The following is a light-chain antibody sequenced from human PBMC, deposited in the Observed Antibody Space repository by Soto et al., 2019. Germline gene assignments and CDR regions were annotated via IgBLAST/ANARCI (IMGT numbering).Light chain of an antibody. J-gene: IGLJ1*01. CDR1: SSDVGGYNY. V-gene: IGLV2-14*01. CDR3: SSYTSSSTYV. Sequence: QSVLTQPASVSGSPGQSITISCTGTSSDVGGYNYVSWYQQHPRKAPKLMIYEVSNRPSGVSNRFSGSKSGNTASLTISVLQAEDEADYYCSSYTSSSTYVFGTGTKLTVL. CDR2: EVS.